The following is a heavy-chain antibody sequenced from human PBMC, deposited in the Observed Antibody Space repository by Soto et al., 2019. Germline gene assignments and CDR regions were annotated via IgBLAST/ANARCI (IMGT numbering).Heavy chain of an antibody. CDR1: GFTFSSYA. V-gene: IGHV3-23*01. CDR3: AKAPPDSSGYFPAQENDY. J-gene: IGHJ4*02. D-gene: IGHD3-22*01. CDR2: ISGSGGST. Sequence: GGSLRLSCAASGFTFSSYAMSWVRQAPGKGLEWVSAISGSGGSTYYADSVKGRFTISRDNSKNTLYLQMNSLRAEDTAVYYCAKAPPDSSGYFPAQENDYWGQGTLVTVSS.